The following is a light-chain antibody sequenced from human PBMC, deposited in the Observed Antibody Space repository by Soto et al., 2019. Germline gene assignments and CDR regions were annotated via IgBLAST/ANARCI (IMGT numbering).Light chain of an antibody. CDR2: DAS. CDR1: QSVSSN. CDR3: QQYNNWPPFT. J-gene: IGKJ5*01. Sequence: EIVLTQSPATLSLSPGERATLSCRASQSVSSNLAWYQQKPGQAPRLLIYDASTRATGIPARFSGSGSGTEFTLTISSLQAEDFVVYYCQQYNNWPPFTFGQGTRLEIK. V-gene: IGKV3D-15*01.